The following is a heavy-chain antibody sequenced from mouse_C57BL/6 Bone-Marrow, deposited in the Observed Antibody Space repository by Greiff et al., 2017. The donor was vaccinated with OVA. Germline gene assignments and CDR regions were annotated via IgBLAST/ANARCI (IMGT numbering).Heavy chain of an antibody. J-gene: IGHJ1*03. CDR3: ARSDYYGSSYWYFDV. CDR2: ISYSGRT. D-gene: IGHD1-1*01. V-gene: IGHV3-8*01. CDR1: GYSITSDY. Sequence: EVQRVESGPGLAKPSQTLSLTCSVTGYSITSDYWNWIRKFPGNKLEYMGYISYSGRTYYNPSLKIRISITRDTSKNQYYLQLNSVTTEDTATYYCARSDYYGSSYWYFDVWGTGTTVTVSS.